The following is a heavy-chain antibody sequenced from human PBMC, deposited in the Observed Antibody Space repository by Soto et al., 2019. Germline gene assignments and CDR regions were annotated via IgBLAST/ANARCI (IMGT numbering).Heavy chain of an antibody. D-gene: IGHD2-2*01. CDR2: IKSKSDGATT. Sequence: GGYLRLSCAAAVFISSNSWMSGFRQTPGKGLELVGRIKSKSDGATTDYAAPVKGRFTISRDDSENTLYLQMNSLKTEDTAVYYCTTDRFSSPVDHWGQGTLVTVSS. V-gene: IGHV3-15*01. CDR3: TTDRFSSPVDH. J-gene: IGHJ4*02. CDR1: VFISSNSW.